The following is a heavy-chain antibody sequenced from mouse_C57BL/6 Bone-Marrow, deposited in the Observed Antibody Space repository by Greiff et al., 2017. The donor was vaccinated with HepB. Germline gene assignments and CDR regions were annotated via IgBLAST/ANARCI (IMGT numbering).Heavy chain of an antibody. CDR2: IHPNSGST. Sequence: QVQLKQPGAELVKPGASVKLSCKASGYTFTSYWMHWVKQRPGQGLEWIGMIHPNSGSTNYNEKFKSKATLTVDKSSSTAYMQLSSLTSEDSAVYYCARRNYYGSSYGFAYWGQGTLVTVSA. J-gene: IGHJ3*01. D-gene: IGHD1-1*01. CDR3: ARRNYYGSSYGFAY. V-gene: IGHV1-64*01. CDR1: GYTFTSYW.